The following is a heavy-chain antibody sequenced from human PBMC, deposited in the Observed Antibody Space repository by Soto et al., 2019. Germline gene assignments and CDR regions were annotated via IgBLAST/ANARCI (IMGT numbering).Heavy chain of an antibody. J-gene: IGHJ4*02. CDR1: GFTFSSYS. Sequence: PGGSLRLSCAASGFTFSSYSMNWVRQAPGKGLEWVSSISSSSSYIYYADSVKGRFIISRDNAKNSLYLQMNSLRAEDTAVYYCVRDHLAAAAHWGQGTLVTVSS. V-gene: IGHV3-21*01. CDR2: ISSSSSYI. D-gene: IGHD6-13*01. CDR3: VRDHLAAAAH.